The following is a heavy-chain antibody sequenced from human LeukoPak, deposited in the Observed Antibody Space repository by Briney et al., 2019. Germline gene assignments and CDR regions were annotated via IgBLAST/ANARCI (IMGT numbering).Heavy chain of an antibody. CDR1: GGSISSYY. D-gene: IGHD3-22*01. CDR3: AREDSSGYYSNFDY. Sequence: SETLSLTCTVSGGSISSYYWNWIRQPPGKGLEWIGYIYNSGSTNYNPSLKSRVTISVDTSKNQFYLKLRSMAAADTAVYYCAREDSSGYYSNFDYWGQGTLVTVSS. V-gene: IGHV4-59*01. CDR2: IYNSGST. J-gene: IGHJ4*02.